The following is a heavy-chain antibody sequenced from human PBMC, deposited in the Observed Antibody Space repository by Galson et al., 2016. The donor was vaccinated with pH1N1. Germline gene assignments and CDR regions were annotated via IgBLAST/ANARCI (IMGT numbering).Heavy chain of an antibody. Sequence: ETLSLTCTVSGGSISSSSYYWGWIRQPPGKGLEWIGSIYYSGSTYYTSSLKSRVTISVDTSKNQFSLKLSSVTAADTAVYYCARSLMNQFEAFDIWGQGTMVTVSS. CDR1: GGSISSSSYY. CDR2: IYYSGST. J-gene: IGHJ3*02. D-gene: IGHD1-14*01. V-gene: IGHV4-39*01. CDR3: ARSLMNQFEAFDI.